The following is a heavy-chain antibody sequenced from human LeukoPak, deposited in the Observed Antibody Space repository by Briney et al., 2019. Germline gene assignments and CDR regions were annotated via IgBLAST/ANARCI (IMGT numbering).Heavy chain of an antibody. CDR2: ISGDGGST. D-gene: IGHD5-12*01. V-gene: IGHV3-43*02. J-gene: IGHJ5*02. CDR1: GFTFDDYA. CDR3: AKGYGGYGDWFDP. Sequence: GGSLRPSCAASGFTFDDYAMHWVRQAPGKGLEWVSLISGDGGSTYYADSVKGRFTISRDSSKNSLYLQMNSLRTEDTALYYCAKGYGGYGDWFDPWGQGTLVTVSS.